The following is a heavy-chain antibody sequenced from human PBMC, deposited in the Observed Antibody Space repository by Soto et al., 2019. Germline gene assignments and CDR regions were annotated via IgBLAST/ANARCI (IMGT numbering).Heavy chain of an antibody. CDR2: ITGSGGST. D-gene: IGHD3-10*01. Sequence: PGGSLRLSCAASGFTFSIYAMSWVRQAPGKGLEWVSAITGSGGSTYYADSVKGRFTISRDNSKNTLYLQMNSLRAEDTAVYYCAKAGGAMVRGAAFYFDYWGQGTLVTVSS. J-gene: IGHJ4*02. V-gene: IGHV3-23*01. CDR3: AKAGGAMVRGAAFYFDY. CDR1: GFTFSIYA.